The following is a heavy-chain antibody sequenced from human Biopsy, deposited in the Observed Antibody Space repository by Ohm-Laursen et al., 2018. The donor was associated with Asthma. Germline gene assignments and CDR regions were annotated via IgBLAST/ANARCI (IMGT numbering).Heavy chain of an antibody. CDR1: GFTFDDYA. V-gene: IGHV3-9*01. D-gene: IGHD6-13*01. J-gene: IGHJ4*02. CDR2: VSWNSGSI. CDR3: VKDIRLQLWGFDS. Sequence: SLRLSCTASGFTFDDYAMHWVRQAPGKGLEWVSGVSWNSGSIDYADAVKGRFTISRDNAKNSLYLQMNSLRGADTALYYCVKDIRLQLWGFDSWGQGTLVTVSS.